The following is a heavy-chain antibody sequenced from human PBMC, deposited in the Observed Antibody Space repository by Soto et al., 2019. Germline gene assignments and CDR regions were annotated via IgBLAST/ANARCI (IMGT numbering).Heavy chain of an antibody. CDR2: ISGSGGST. D-gene: IGHD1-26*01. CDR3: AKAPSRVGNSDYYYGMDV. Sequence: GGSLRLSCAASGFTFSSYAMSWVRQAPGRGLEWVSAISGSGGSTYYADSVKGRFTISRDNSKNTLYLQMNSLRAEDTAVYYCAKAPSRVGNSDYYYGMDVWGQGTTVTVSS. CDR1: GFTFSSYA. V-gene: IGHV3-23*01. J-gene: IGHJ6*02.